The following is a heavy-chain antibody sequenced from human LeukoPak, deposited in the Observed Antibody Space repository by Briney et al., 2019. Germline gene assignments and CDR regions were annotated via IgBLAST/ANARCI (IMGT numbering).Heavy chain of an antibody. CDR2: IYYSGST. CDR1: GGSFSGYY. D-gene: IGHD4-17*01. V-gene: IGHV4-59*01. CDR3: ARTQVYYGDYVPYYYYGMDV. J-gene: IGHJ6*02. Sequence: KASETLSLTCAVYGGSFSGYYWSWIRQPPGKGLEWIGYIYYSGSTNYNPSLKGRVTISVDTSKNQFSLKLSSVTAADTAVYYCARTQVYYGDYVPYYYYGMDVWGQGTTVTVSS.